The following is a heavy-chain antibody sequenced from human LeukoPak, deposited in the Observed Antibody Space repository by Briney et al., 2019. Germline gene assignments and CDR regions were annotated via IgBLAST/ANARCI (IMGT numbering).Heavy chain of an antibody. V-gene: IGHV1-46*03. J-gene: IGHJ3*02. Sequence: ASVKVSCKASGGTFSSYAISWVRQAPGQGLEWMGIINPSGGSTSYAQKFQGRVTMTRDTSTSTVYMELSSLRSEDTAVYYCARVGYDILTGYYFAFDIWGQGTMVTVSS. D-gene: IGHD3-9*01. CDR2: INPSGGST. CDR3: ARVGYDILTGYYFAFDI. CDR1: GGTFSSYA.